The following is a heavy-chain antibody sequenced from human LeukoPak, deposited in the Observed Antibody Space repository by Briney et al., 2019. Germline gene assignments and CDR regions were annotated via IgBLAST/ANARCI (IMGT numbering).Heavy chain of an antibody. CDR2: IYTSGST. CDR3: GRAARRQLVAGNYFDY. J-gene: IGHJ4*02. CDR1: GGSISSYY. D-gene: IGHD6-13*01. Sequence: SETLSLTCTVSGGSISSYYWSWIRQPAGKGLEWIGRIYTSGSTNYNPSLKSRVTMSADTSKNQFSLKMSSVTDADTGVYYCGRAARRQLVAGNYFDYWGQGTLVTVSS. V-gene: IGHV4-4*07.